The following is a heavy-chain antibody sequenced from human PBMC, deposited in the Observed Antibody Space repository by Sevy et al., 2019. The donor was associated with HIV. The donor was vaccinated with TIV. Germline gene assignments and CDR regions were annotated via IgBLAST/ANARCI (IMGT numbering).Heavy chain of an antibody. CDR3: AKRNGAIAAAGLDYFDY. CDR1: GFTFSSYA. CDR2: ISGSGGGT. J-gene: IGHJ4*02. V-gene: IGHV3-23*01. D-gene: IGHD6-13*01. Sequence: GGSLRLSCAASGFTFSSYAMSWVRQAPGKGLEWVSAISGSGGGTYYADSVKGRFTISRDNSKNTLYLQMNSLRAEDTAVYYCAKRNGAIAAAGLDYFDYWGQGTLVTVSS.